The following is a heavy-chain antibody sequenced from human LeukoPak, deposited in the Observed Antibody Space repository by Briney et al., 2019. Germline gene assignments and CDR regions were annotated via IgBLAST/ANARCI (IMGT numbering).Heavy chain of an antibody. D-gene: IGHD3-10*01. CDR3: ARSRGPGCHWFDP. CDR2: ISSSSSYI. Sequence: PGGSLRLSCAASGFTFSSYSMNWVRQAPGKGLEWVSSISSSSSYIYYADSVKGRFTISRDNAKNSLYLQMNSLRAEDTAIYFCARSRGPGCHWFDPWGQGTLVTVSS. J-gene: IGHJ5*02. CDR1: GFTFSSYS. V-gene: IGHV3-21*04.